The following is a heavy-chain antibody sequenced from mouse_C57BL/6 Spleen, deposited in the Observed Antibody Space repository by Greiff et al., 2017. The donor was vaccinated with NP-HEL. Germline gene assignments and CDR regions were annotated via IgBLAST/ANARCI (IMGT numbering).Heavy chain of an antibody. V-gene: IGHV2-2*01. D-gene: IGHD2-5*01. CDR3: ASSYYSNFYYAMDY. CDR2: IWSGGST. Sequence: VQLQQSGPGLVQPSQSLSITCTVSGFSLTSYGVHWVRQSPGKGLEWLGVIWSGGSTDYNAAFISRLSISKDNSKSQVFFKMNSLQADDTAIYYCASSYYSNFYYAMDYWGQGTSVTVSS. J-gene: IGHJ4*01. CDR1: GFSLTSYG.